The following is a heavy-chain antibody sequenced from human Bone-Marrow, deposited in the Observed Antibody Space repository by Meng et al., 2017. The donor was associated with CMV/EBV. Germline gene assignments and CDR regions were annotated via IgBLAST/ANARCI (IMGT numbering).Heavy chain of an antibody. CDR1: GFTFSSYD. J-gene: IGHJ4*02. V-gene: IGHV3-30*02. Sequence: GESLKISCAASGFTFSSYDMHWVRQAPGKGLEWVAVIWYDGSNKYYADSVKGRFTISRDNSKNTLYLQMNSLRAEDTAVYYCAKEFRYCSSTSCWGQGTLVTVSS. CDR3: AKEFRYCSSTSC. CDR2: IWYDGSNK. D-gene: IGHD2-2*01.